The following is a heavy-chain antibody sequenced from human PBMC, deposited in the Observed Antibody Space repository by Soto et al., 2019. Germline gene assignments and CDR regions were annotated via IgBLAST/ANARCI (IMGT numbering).Heavy chain of an antibody. CDR3: AKGSIEYSASVDN. D-gene: IGHD5-12*01. V-gene: IGHV3-23*01. CDR1: GFSFSSYA. Sequence: VQLLESGGGLVQPGGSLRLSCAASGFSFSSYAMVWVRQAPGKGLEWVSVISARGGSSYFADSVKGRFTISRDNSKNVLSLEMNSLRDDDTAIYFCAKGSIEYSASVDNWGQGTLVLVSS. J-gene: IGHJ4*02. CDR2: ISARGGSS.